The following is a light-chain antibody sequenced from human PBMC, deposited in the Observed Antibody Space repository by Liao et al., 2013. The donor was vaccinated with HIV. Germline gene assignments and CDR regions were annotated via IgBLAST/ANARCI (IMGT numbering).Light chain of an antibody. J-gene: IGLJ1*01. CDR3: QAWDSSAAYV. V-gene: IGLV3-1*01. CDR2: QDA. Sequence: SYELTQPPSVSVSPGQTASITCSGATLGHKSPSWYQQRPGQPPVLVIYQDAKRPSGIPERFSGSNSGNTATLTISGTQAIDEADYYCQAWDSSAAYVFGSGTKVTVL. CDR1: TLGHKS.